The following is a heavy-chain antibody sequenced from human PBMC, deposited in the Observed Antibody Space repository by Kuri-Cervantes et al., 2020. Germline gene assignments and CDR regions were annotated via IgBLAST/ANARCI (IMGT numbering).Heavy chain of an antibody. CDR2: IYYSGST. V-gene: IGHV4-61*01. D-gene: IGHD4-11*01. CDR1: GGSVSSGSYY. J-gene: IGHJ6*03. Sequence: SETLSLTCTVSGGSVSSGSYYWSWIRQPPGKGLEWIGYIYYSGSTNYNPSLKSRVTISVDTSKNQFSLKLSSVTAADTAVYYCARRYSSPYYYMDVWGKGTTVTVSS. CDR3: ARRYSSPYYYMDV.